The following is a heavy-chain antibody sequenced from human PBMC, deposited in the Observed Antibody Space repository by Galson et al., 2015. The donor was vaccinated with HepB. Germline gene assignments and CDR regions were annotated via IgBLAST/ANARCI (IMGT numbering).Heavy chain of an antibody. Sequence: SLRLSCAASGFRFTKYTMAWVRQVPGRGLEWVSAVTGGGEITYFADSVRGRFSISKDTSQNTVHLQMNRLRVEDTAIYHCAKVAILGATPHYFGFLGRGTLVTVSS. D-gene: IGHD3-16*01. CDR1: GFRFTKYT. CDR3: AKVAILGATPHYFGF. V-gene: IGHV3-23*01. CDR2: VTGGGEIT. J-gene: IGHJ4*02.